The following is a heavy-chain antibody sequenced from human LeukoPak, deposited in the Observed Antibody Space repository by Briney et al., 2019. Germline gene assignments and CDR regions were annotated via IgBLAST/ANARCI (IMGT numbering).Heavy chain of an antibody. D-gene: IGHD3-10*01. J-gene: IGHJ4*02. Sequence: GASVKVSCKVSGYTLTELSMHWVRQAPGKGLEWMGGFDPEDGETIYAQKFQGRVTVTEDTSTDTAYMELSSLRSEDTAVYYCATGFPGSMVRGVIISDYWGQGTLVTVSS. CDR1: GYTLTELS. CDR2: FDPEDGET. CDR3: ATGFPGSMVRGVIISDY. V-gene: IGHV1-24*01.